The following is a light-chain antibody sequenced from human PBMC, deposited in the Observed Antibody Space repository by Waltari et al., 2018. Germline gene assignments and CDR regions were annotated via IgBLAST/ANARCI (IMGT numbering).Light chain of an antibody. CDR3: AVWDDTLNGRV. Sequence: QSVVTQPPSASGTPGQRVTISCSGSSHNIGSNAVNWYQLLPGQAPKVLIFNNDHRPSGVPDRFSGSRSGTSASLAISGLQSEDEADYFCAVWDDTLNGRVFGGGTKLTVL. J-gene: IGLJ2*01. V-gene: IGLV1-44*01. CDR2: NND. CDR1: SHNIGSNA.